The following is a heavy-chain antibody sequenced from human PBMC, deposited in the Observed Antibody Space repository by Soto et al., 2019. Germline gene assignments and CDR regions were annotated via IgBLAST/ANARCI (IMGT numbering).Heavy chain of an antibody. CDR2: IIPMFGTP. Sequence: QVQLVQSGAEVRKPGSSVKVSCKASGGTFSTDAISWVRQAPGQGLEWMGGIIPMFGTPNYAQKFQGKVTIAADKSTSTVYMELSSLGSEDTAVYFCARGIRYSSGWDFDYWGQGTLVTVSS. CDR1: GGTFSTDA. D-gene: IGHD6-19*01. CDR3: ARGIRYSSGWDFDY. J-gene: IGHJ4*02. V-gene: IGHV1-69*06.